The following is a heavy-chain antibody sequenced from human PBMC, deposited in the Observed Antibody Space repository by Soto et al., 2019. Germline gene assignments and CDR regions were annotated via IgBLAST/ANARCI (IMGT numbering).Heavy chain of an antibody. Sequence: EVQLVESGGGLVQPGGSLRLSCAVSGFIFSSFEMNWVRQAPGKGLEWVSYISEGGSTIYYADSVKGRFTISRDNARNSLDLQMSSLRAEDTAVYYCAREGVSVDAFDVWGQGTMVTVSS. D-gene: IGHD3-3*01. CDR1: GFIFSSFE. CDR3: AREGVSVDAFDV. CDR2: ISEGGSTI. J-gene: IGHJ3*01. V-gene: IGHV3-48*03.